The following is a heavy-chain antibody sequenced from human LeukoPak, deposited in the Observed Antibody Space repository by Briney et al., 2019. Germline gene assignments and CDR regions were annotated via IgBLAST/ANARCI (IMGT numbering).Heavy chain of an antibody. D-gene: IGHD2-2*01. CDR1: GYSFTSYW. CDR2: TYPGDSDT. Sequence: GESLKISCKGSGYSFTSYWIGWVRQMPGKGLEWMGITYPGDSDTRYSPSFQGQVTISADKSISTAYLQWSSLKASDTAMYYCARLLGGYCSSTSCYVFWGQGTLVTVSS. CDR3: ARLLGGYCSSTSCYVF. J-gene: IGHJ4*02. V-gene: IGHV5-51*01.